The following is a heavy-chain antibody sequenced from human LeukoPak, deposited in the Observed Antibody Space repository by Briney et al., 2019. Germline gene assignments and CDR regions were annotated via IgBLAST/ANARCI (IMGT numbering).Heavy chain of an antibody. Sequence: PGGSLRLSCAASGFIFGNAWMSWVRQAPGKGLEWVSSISSGSRYIYYADSVKGRFTISRDNAKNSLYLQMNSLRAEDTAVYYCATDVRDEYSSGWYPIGYWGQGTLVTVSS. CDR2: ISSGSRYI. CDR1: GFIFGNAW. CDR3: ATDVRDEYSSGWYPIGY. D-gene: IGHD6-19*01. V-gene: IGHV3-21*01. J-gene: IGHJ4*02.